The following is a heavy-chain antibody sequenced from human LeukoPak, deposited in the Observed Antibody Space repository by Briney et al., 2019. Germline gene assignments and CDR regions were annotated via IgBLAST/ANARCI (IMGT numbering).Heavy chain of an antibody. V-gene: IGHV4-61*02. Sequence: SETLSLTCIVSGGSISSGSYFWPWIRQPAGKGLEWIVRINTSGSTNYNPSLKSGVTISVGTSKNQFSLILSSVTAADTAVYYCARNTLGAFDIWGQGTTVTVSS. CDR1: GGSISSGSYF. CDR2: INTSGST. D-gene: IGHD3-3*02. J-gene: IGHJ3*02. CDR3: ARNTLGAFDI.